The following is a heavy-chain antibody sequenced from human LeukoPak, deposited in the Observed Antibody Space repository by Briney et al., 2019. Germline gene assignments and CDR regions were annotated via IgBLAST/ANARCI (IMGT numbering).Heavy chain of an antibody. D-gene: IGHD6-13*01. V-gene: IGHV4-34*09. CDR3: ARASSWPHWTPLNWFDP. CDR1: GGSFSGYY. CDR2: INHSGST. Sequence: SETLSLTCAVYGGSFSGYYWSWIRQPPGKGLEWIGEINHSGSTNYNPSLKSRVTISVDTSKNQFSLKLSSVTAADTAVYYCARASSWPHWTPLNWFDPWGQGTLVTVSS. J-gene: IGHJ5*02.